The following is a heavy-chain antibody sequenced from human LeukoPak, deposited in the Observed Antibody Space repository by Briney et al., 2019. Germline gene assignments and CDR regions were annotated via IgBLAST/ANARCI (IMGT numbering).Heavy chain of an antibody. D-gene: IGHD4-17*01. CDR3: ASASTVTTSDY. J-gene: IGHJ4*02. Sequence: SETLSLTCAVYGGSFSGYYWSWIRQPPGKGLEWIGEINHSGSTNYNPSLKSRVTISVDKSKNQFSLKLSSVTAADTAVYYCASASTVTTSDYWGQGTLVTVSS. CDR1: GGSFSGYY. CDR2: INHSGST. V-gene: IGHV4-34*01.